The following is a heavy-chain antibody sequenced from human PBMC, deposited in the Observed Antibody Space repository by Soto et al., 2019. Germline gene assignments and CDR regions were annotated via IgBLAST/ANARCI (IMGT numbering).Heavy chain of an antibody. Sequence: QVQLVQSGAEVKKPGSSVKVSCKASGGTFNNYGLCWVRQAPGQGLEWMGGIIPIFKRAHYAPKFQGRVTFTAEESTNTAYMELSSLRSEDTAVYFCARDAKLNLKTGNFDSWGQGTLVTVSS. CDR1: GGTFNNYG. V-gene: IGHV1-69*12. CDR3: ARDAKLNLKTGNFDS. D-gene: IGHD1-1*01. J-gene: IGHJ4*02. CDR2: IIPIFKRA.